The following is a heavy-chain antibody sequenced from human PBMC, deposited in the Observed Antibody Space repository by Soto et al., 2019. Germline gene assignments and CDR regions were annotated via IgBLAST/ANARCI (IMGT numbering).Heavy chain of an antibody. Sequence: PSETLSLTCTVSGGSISSGGYYWSWIRQHPGKGLEWIGYIYYSGSTYYNTSLKSRVTISVDTSKNQFSLKLSSVTAADTAVYYCARDHSGWYDYWGQGTLVTSPQ. CDR3: ARDHSGWYDY. CDR1: GGSISSGGYY. D-gene: IGHD6-19*01. V-gene: IGHV4-31*03. J-gene: IGHJ4*02. CDR2: IYYSGST.